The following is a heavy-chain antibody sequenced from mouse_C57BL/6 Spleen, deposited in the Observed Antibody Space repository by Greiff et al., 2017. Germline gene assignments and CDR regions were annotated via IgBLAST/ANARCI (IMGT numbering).Heavy chain of an antibody. CDR2: IYPSDSET. D-gene: IGHD1-1*01. J-gene: IGHJ1*03. CDR3: ARALTVVADWYFDV. Sequence: QVQLQQPGAELVRPGSSVKLSCKASGYTFTSYWMDWVKQRPGQGLEWIGNIYPSDSETHYNQKFKDKATLTVDKSSSTAYMQLSSLTSDDSAVYYCARALTVVADWYFDVWGTGTTVTVSS. CDR1: GYTFTSYW. V-gene: IGHV1-61*01.